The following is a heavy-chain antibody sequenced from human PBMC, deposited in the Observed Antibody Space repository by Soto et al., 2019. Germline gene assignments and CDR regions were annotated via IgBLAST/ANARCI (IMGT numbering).Heavy chain of an antibody. J-gene: IGHJ4*02. CDR2: IYYSGST. Sequence: SETLSLTCTVSGGSISSYYWSWIRQPPGKGLEWIGYIYYSGSTNYNPSLKSRVTISVDTSKNQFSLKLSSVTAADTAVYYCARDRGAGYFDYWGQGTLVTVSS. CDR3: ARDRGAGYFDY. CDR1: GGSISSYY. V-gene: IGHV4-59*01. D-gene: IGHD3-10*01.